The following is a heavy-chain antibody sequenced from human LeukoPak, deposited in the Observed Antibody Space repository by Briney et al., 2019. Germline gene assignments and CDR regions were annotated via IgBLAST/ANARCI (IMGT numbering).Heavy chain of an antibody. V-gene: IGHV3-21*01. CDR2: ITSNSHI. Sequence: PGGSLRLSCAASGFTFSSYSMNWVHQAPGKGLEWVSSITSNSHIYYADSVKGRFTISRDNAKNSLYLQMNSLRAEDTAVYYCARGAEYYYDSSGYFPFDYWGQGTLVTVSS. CDR3: ARGAEYYYDSSGYFPFDY. D-gene: IGHD3-22*01. CDR1: GFTFSSYS. J-gene: IGHJ4*02.